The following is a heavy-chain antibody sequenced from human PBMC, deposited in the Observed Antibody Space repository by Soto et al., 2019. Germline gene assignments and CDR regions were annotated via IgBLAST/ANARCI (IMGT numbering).Heavy chain of an antibody. D-gene: IGHD3-22*01. CDR3: ARENYDISGYFLDY. V-gene: IGHV3-48*03. CDR2: ISSTASHI. Sequence: GGSLTLSSPASAFTFSNYEMSWVRRAPGKGLEWISYISSTASHIYYADSVKGRVTISRDNAKNSLYLQMNSLRVEDTAVYYCARENYDISGYFLDYWGQGSLVTVSS. J-gene: IGHJ4*02. CDR1: AFTFSNYE.